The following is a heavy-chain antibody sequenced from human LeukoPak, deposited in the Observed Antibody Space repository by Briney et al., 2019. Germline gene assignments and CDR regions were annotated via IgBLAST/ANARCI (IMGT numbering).Heavy chain of an antibody. Sequence: PSETLSLTCTVSGGSISSYYWSWIRQPAGKGLEWIGRIYTSGSTNYNPSLKSRVTISVDTSKNQFSLKLSSVTAADTAVYYCARVVTMVRGVIIYYFDYWGQGTLVTVSS. CDR1: GGSISSYY. V-gene: IGHV4-4*07. CDR3: ARVVTMVRGVIIYYFDY. J-gene: IGHJ4*02. D-gene: IGHD3-10*01. CDR2: IYTSGST.